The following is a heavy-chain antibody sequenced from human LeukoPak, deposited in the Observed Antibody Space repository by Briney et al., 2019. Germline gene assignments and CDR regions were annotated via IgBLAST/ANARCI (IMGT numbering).Heavy chain of an antibody. CDR2: IYFSGST. J-gene: IGHJ6*02. CDR3: ARVGGSNFYNYGMDV. Sequence: TPSETLSLTCTVSDDSIGNYYWSWIRQSPGKGLEWIGYIYFSGSTNYNPSLERRVTMSVVTSKNQFSLRLTSVTAADTATYYCARVGGSNFYNYGMDVWGQGTTVIVSS. CDR1: DDSIGNYY. V-gene: IGHV4-59*01. D-gene: IGHD4-11*01.